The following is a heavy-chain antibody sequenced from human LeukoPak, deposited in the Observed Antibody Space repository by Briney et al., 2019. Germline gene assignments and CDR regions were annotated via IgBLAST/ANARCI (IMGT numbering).Heavy chain of an antibody. Sequence: SETLSLTCTVSGGSISSGDYYWSWIRQPPGKGLEWIGNIYYSGSTYYNPALKSRVTISVDTSKDQFSLKLSSVTAADTAVYYCARGSYYDFWSGLNGGHWFDPWGQGTLVTVSS. V-gene: IGHV4-30-4*01. CDR2: IYYSGST. CDR1: GGSISSGDYY. CDR3: ARGSYYDFWSGLNGGHWFDP. D-gene: IGHD3-3*01. J-gene: IGHJ5*02.